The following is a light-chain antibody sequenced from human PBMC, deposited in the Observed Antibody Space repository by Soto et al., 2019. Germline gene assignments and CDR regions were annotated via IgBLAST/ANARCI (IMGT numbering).Light chain of an antibody. J-gene: IGKJ5*01. CDR1: QRISTN. CDR3: QQRSNWPIT. CDR2: GAS. Sequence: EIVMTQSPATLSVSPGESATLSCRASQRISTNLAWYQHKRGQAPRLLIYGASTRATGIPARFSGSGSGTEFTLTISSLQSEDFAVYYCQQRSNWPITFGQGTRLEIK. V-gene: IGKV3-15*01.